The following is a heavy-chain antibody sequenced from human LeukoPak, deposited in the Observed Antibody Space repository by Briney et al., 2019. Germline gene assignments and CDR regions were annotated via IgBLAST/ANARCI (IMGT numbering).Heavy chain of an antibody. J-gene: IGHJ4*02. CDR2: INHSGST. Sequence: PSETLSLTCAVYGGSFSGYYWSWIRQPPGKGLEWIGEINHSGSTNYNPSLKSRVTISVDTSKNQFPLKLSSVTAADTAVYYCARGQVTMVRGVILSFDYWGQGTLVTVSS. CDR1: GGSFSGYY. CDR3: ARGQVTMVRGVILSFDY. V-gene: IGHV4-34*01. D-gene: IGHD3-10*01.